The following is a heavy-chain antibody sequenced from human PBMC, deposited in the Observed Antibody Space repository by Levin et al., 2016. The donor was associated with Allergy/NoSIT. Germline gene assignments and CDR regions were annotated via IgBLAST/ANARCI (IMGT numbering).Heavy chain of an antibody. CDR1: GGSITTTSYY. J-gene: IGHJ6*02. D-gene: IGHD1-1*01. CDR2: IYYTGSA. Sequence: SETLSLTCTVSGGSITTTSYYWGWIRQPPGKPLEWIGSIYYTGSAFYNPSLKSRVSISVHSSKNQFSLKMISVSAADTALYFCARLPLRTYKSLYYYYGMDVWGLGTTVIVSS. CDR3: ARLPLRTYKSLYYYYGMDV. V-gene: IGHV4-39*01.